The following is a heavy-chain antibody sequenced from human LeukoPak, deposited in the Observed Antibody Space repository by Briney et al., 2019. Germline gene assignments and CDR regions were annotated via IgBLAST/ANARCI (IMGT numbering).Heavy chain of an antibody. CDR3: ARSIGYCSGGSCYYYYGMDV. V-gene: IGHV1-8*01. CDR2: MNPNSGNT. Sequence: GASVKVSRKASRYTFTSYDINWVRQATGQGLEWMGWMNPNSGNTGYAQKFQGRVTMTRNTSISTAYMELSSLKSEDTAVYYCARSIGYCSGGSCYYYYGMDVWGQGTTVTVSS. J-gene: IGHJ6*02. D-gene: IGHD2-15*01. CDR1: RYTFTSYD.